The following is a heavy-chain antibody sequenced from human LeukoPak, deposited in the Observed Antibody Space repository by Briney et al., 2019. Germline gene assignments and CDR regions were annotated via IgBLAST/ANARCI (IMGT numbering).Heavy chain of an antibody. D-gene: IGHD5-12*01. V-gene: IGHV4-30-2*01. Sequence: SETLSLTCTVSGGSISSGGYYWSWIRQLPGKGLEWIGYIYHSGSTYYNPSLKSRVTISVDRSKNQFSLKLSSVTAADTAVYYCARVQQWLPWVYWGQGTLVTVSS. J-gene: IGHJ4*02. CDR1: GGSISSGGYY. CDR2: IYHSGST. CDR3: ARVQQWLPWVY.